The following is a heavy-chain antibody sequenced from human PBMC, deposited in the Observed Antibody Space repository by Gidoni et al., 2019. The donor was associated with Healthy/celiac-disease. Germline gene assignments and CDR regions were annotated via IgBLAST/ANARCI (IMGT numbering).Heavy chain of an antibody. J-gene: IGHJ6*02. CDR2: ISSSSSTI. D-gene: IGHD3-3*01. CDR3: AREGGFTIFGVVMGGAYYYYGMDV. V-gene: IGHV3-48*02. CDR1: GFTFISYS. Sequence: EVQLVESGGGLVQPGGSLRLSCAASGFTFISYSMNWVRQAPGKGLEWVSYISSSSSTIYYADSVKGRFTISRDNAKNSLYLQMNSLRDEDTAVYYCAREGGFTIFGVVMGGAYYYYGMDVWGQGTTVTVSS.